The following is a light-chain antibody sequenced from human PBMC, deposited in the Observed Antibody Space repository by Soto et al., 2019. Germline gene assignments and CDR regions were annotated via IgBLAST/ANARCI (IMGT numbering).Light chain of an antibody. CDR1: SSNIGGNT. V-gene: IGLV1-44*01. CDR3: VTWDDSLDGYV. Sequence: QSVLTQPPSVSGTPGQRVTISCSGSSSNIGGNTVNWFQQLPTTAPILLLYSNNQRPSGVPDRFSGSKSGTSASLAISGLQSEDEADYYCVTWDDSLDGYVFGTGTKLTVL. CDR2: SNN. J-gene: IGLJ1*01.